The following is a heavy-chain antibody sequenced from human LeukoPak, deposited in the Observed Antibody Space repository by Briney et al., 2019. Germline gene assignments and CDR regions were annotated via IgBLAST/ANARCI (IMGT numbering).Heavy chain of an antibody. CDR1: GYTFDNYW. J-gene: IGHJ4*02. D-gene: IGHD2-15*01. CDR2: IYPIDSDA. Sequence: GESLKISCKGPGYTFDNYWIGWVRQMPGKGLEWMGIIYPIDSDARYSPSFQGQVTFSVDTSIGTAYLQWSSLKASDTAMYYCARHQSHVVSEAFDYWGQGTLVTVSS. CDR3: ARHQSHVVSEAFDY. V-gene: IGHV5-51*01.